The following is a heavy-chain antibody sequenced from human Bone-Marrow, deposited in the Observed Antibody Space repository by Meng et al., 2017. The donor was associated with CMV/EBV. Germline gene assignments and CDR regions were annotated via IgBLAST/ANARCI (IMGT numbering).Heavy chain of an antibody. CDR1: GFTFSNAR. V-gene: IGHV3-15*04. J-gene: IGHJ4*02. CDR2: IESKTGGGTT. Sequence: GGSLRPSCAVSGFTFSNARMSWVRQAPGKGLEWLGRIESKTGGGTTDYAAFGKGRFTISRDDSKNALYLQIDTLKTEDTAVYYCTTIGLGGSYSLDYWGQGTLVTVSS. D-gene: IGHD1-26*01. CDR3: TTIGLGGSYSLDY.